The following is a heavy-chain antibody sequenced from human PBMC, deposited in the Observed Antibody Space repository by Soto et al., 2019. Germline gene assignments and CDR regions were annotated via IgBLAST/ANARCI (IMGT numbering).Heavy chain of an antibody. J-gene: IGHJ4*02. V-gene: IGHV4-39*01. D-gene: IGHD3-16*01. CDR1: GGSISSSSYY. CDR3: ASGSGSFGEDY. CDR2: IYYSGST. Sequence: QLQLQESGPGLVKPSETLSLTCTVSGGSISSSSYYWGWIRQPPGKGLEWIGSIYYSGSTYYNPSLKSRVTISVDTSKNQFSLKLSSVTAADTAVYYCASGSGSFGEDYWGQGTLVTVSS.